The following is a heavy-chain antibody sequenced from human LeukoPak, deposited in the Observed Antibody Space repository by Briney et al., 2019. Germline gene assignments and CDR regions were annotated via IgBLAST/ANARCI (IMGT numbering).Heavy chain of an antibody. D-gene: IGHD3-22*01. J-gene: IGHJ5*02. CDR3: ARSPYYYDSSGYYYGWFDP. V-gene: IGHV3-30*01. Sequence: GGSLRLSCAASGFTFGSYAMHWVRQAPGKGLEWVAVISYDGSNKYYADSVKGRFTIPRDNSKNTLYLQMNSLRAEDTAVYYCARSPYYYDSSGYYYGWFDPWGQGTLVTVSS. CDR1: GFTFGSYA. CDR2: ISYDGSNK.